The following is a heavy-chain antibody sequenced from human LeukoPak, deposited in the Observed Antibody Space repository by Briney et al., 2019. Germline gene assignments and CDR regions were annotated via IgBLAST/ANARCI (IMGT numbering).Heavy chain of an antibody. CDR2: INSDGSTT. D-gene: IGHD5-18*01. J-gene: IGHJ4*02. CDR3: ARDKTRGLGYSYSKSGNYFDY. Sequence: GGSLRLSCAASGFTFSSYWMHWVRQAPGKGLVWVSRINSDGSTTNYADSVKGRFTISRDNAKNTLYLQMSSLRAEDTAVYSCARDKTRGLGYSYSKSGNYFDYWGQGTLVTVSS. V-gene: IGHV3-74*01. CDR1: GFTFSSYW.